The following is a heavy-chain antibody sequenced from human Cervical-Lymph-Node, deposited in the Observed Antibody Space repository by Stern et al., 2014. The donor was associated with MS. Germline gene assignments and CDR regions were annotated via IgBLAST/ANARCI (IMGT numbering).Heavy chain of an antibody. Sequence: QVTLRESGPALVKPTQTLTLTCTFSGFSLSTSGMCVSWIRQPPGKALEWLALIGWDDDKYYSPSLKTRLTISKDTSKNQVVLTMTNMDPVDTATYYCARNRGYSYGSPFDYWGQGTLVTVSS. J-gene: IGHJ4*02. CDR1: GFSLSTSGMC. V-gene: IGHV2-70*01. D-gene: IGHD5-18*01. CDR3: ARNRGYSYGSPFDY. CDR2: IGWDDDK.